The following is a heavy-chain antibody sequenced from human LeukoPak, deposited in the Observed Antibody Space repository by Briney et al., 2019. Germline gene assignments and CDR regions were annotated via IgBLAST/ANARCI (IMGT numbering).Heavy chain of an antibody. CDR3: AKGSGYYSRDAFDI. D-gene: IGHD3-22*01. Sequence: PGGSLRLSCAASGFTFSSYWMSWVRQAPGKGLEWVSATIGSGYNTYYADSVKGRFAISRDSSKNTLYLQMNSLRAEDTAVYYCAKGSGYYSRDAFDIWGQGTMVTVSS. J-gene: IGHJ3*02. V-gene: IGHV3-23*01. CDR2: TIGSGYNT. CDR1: GFTFSSYW.